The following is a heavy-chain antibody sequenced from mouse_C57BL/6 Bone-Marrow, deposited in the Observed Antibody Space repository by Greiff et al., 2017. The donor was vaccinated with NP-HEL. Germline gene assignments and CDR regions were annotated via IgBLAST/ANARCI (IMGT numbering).Heavy chain of an antibody. V-gene: IGHV1-26*01. D-gene: IGHD2-1*01. J-gene: IGHJ2*01. CDR2: INPNNGGT. Sequence: VHVKQSGPELVKPGASVKISCKASGYTFTDYYMNWVKQSHGKSLEWIGDINPNNGGTSYNQKFKGKATLTVDKSSSTAYMELRSLTSEDSAVYYCARDGNFYFDYWGQGTTLTVSS. CDR3: ARDGNFYFDY. CDR1: GYTFTDYY.